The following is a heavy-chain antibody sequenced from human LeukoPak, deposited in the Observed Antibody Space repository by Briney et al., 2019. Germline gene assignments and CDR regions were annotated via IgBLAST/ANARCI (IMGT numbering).Heavy chain of an antibody. D-gene: IGHD6-6*01. Sequence: SETLSLTCAVYGGSFSGYHWTWIRRSPGKGLEWIGDINHSGSTNYNPSLKSRVTISVDTSKNQFSLKLSSVTAADTAVYYCARGIAARPGGYFDYWGQGTLVTVSS. CDR2: INHSGST. CDR3: ARGIAARPGGYFDY. J-gene: IGHJ4*02. CDR1: GGSFSGYH. V-gene: IGHV4-34*01.